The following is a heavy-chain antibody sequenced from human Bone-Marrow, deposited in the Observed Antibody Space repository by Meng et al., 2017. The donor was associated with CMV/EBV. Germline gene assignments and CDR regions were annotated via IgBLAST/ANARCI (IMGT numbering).Heavy chain of an antibody. CDR3: AILVGGSRPPLTGGMDV. J-gene: IGHJ6*02. D-gene: IGHD1-26*01. Sequence: GESLKISCAASGFAFSNHVIHWVRQAPGKGLEWVAVISTDGNNKYYTDSAKGRFSISRHSSKNVLYLQMNSLRIEDTSIYYCAILVGGSRPPLTGGMDVWGRGTAVTVSS. V-gene: IGHV3-30-3*01. CDR1: GFAFSNHV. CDR2: ISTDGNNK.